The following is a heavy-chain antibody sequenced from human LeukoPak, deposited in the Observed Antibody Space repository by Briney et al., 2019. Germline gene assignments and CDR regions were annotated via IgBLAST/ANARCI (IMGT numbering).Heavy chain of an antibody. V-gene: IGHV3-30*18. D-gene: IGHD2-2*01. CDR2: ISSDGSNK. Sequence: GGSLRLSCAASGFTFSTYGMHWVRQAPGKGLEWVAVISSDGSNKFYADSVKGRFTISRDNSKNTLYLQMSSLRTEDTAVYYCAKPSVPAALIDSWGQGTLVTVSS. CDR1: GFTFSTYG. CDR3: AKPSVPAALIDS. J-gene: IGHJ4*02.